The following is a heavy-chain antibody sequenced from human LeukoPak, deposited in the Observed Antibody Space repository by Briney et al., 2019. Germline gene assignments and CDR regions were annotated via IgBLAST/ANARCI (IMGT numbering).Heavy chain of an antibody. CDR2: ISSSSSYI. D-gene: IGHD3-22*01. CDR3: ARDLGRSGYYTIDAFDI. Sequence: GGSLRLSCAASGFTFNTYTMNWVRQAPGQGLEWVAYISSSSSYIYYADSVKGRFTISRDNAKNSLYLQMNSLRAEDTAVYYCARDLGRSGYYTIDAFDIWGQGTMVTGSS. CDR1: GFTFNTYT. J-gene: IGHJ3*02. V-gene: IGHV3-21*01.